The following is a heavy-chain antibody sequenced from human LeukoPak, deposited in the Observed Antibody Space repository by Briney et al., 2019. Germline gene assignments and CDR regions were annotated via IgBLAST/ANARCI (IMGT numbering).Heavy chain of an antibody. CDR3: ARRLLTGGFDI. CDR2: IQPADSHA. CDR1: GHTFTNSW. Sequence: GESLKISCKGSGHTFTNSWIDWVRQMPGKGLEWIGLIQPADSHARYSPSLRGQVTFSDDKSISTAYLQWSSLRASDTGIYYCARRLLTGGFDIWGQGTMVTVSS. J-gene: IGHJ3*02. V-gene: IGHV5-51*01. D-gene: IGHD4/OR15-4a*01.